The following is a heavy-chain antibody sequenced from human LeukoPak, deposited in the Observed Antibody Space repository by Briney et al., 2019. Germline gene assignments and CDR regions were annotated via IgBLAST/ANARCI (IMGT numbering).Heavy chain of an antibody. Sequence: PGESLRLSCVASGFTFDDYAMSWVRQAPGKGLEWVSGINWNGGSTGYEDSVKGRFTISRDNAENSLYLQMNSLRAEDTALYYCARDLGGGYYDSSGYPDYWGQGTLVTVSS. J-gene: IGHJ4*02. V-gene: IGHV3-20*04. CDR3: ARDLGGGYYDSSGYPDY. CDR2: INWNGGST. D-gene: IGHD3-22*01. CDR1: GFTFDDYA.